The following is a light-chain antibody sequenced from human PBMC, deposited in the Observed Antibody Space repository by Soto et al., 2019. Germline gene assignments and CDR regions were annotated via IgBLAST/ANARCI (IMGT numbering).Light chain of an antibody. V-gene: IGKV3-11*01. CDR1: QSIGNY. CDR3: QQRSSWPFT. Sequence: EVVLTQSPATLSFSPGEVATLSCRASQSIGNYLAWYPQKPGQAPRLLIYATSNRATGIPARFSGSGSGTDFTLTISSLEPEDFAVYYCQQRSSWPFTFGPGTKVDIK. CDR2: ATS. J-gene: IGKJ3*01.